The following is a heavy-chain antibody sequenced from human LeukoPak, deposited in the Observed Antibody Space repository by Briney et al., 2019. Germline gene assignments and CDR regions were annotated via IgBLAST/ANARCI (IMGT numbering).Heavy chain of an antibody. J-gene: IGHJ3*02. V-gene: IGHV1-8*03. CDR2: MNPNSGNT. CDR1: GYTFTSYD. Sequence: ASVKVSCKASGYTFTSYDINWVRQATGQGLEWMGWMNPNSGNTGYAQKFQGRVTITRNTSISTAYMELSSLRSEDTAVYYCARGHVAAAGSQSGAFDIWGQGIMVTVSS. D-gene: IGHD6-13*01. CDR3: ARGHVAAAGSQSGAFDI.